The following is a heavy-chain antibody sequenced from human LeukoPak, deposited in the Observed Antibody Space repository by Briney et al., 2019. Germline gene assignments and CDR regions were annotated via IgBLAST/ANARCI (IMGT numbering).Heavy chain of an antibody. CDR3: ARVMKYSYGSYYFDY. CDR2: INPSGGST. J-gene: IGHJ4*02. Sequence: ASVRVSCKASGYTFTSYYMHWVRQAPGQGLEWMGVINPSGGSTNYAQKFQGRVTITRDISTSTVYMELSSLRSEDTAVYYCARVMKYSYGSYYFDYWGQGTLVTVSS. D-gene: IGHD5-18*01. V-gene: IGHV1-46*01. CDR1: GYTFTSYY.